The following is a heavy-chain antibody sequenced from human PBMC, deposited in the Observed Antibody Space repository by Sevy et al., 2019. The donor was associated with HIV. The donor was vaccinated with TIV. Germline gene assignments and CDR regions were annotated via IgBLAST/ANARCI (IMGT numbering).Heavy chain of an antibody. J-gene: IGHJ4*02. CDR3: ARAISGWYYFDY. V-gene: IGHV3-48*03. D-gene: IGHD6-19*01. Sequence: GGSLRLSCAASGFTFSSYEMNWVRQAPGKGLEWVSYISSSGSTIYYADSVKGRFTISRDNAKNSLYLQMNSLRAEDTAVYYCARAISGWYYFDYWCQGTLVTVSS. CDR1: GFTFSSYE. CDR2: ISSSGSTI.